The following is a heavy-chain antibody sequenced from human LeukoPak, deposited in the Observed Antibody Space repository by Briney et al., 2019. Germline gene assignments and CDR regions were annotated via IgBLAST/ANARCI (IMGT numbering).Heavy chain of an antibody. V-gene: IGHV3-30*02. CDR1: GFTFSSYG. CDR2: IRYGGSNK. J-gene: IGHJ4*02. Sequence: GGSLRLSCAASGFTFSSYGMHWVRQAPGKGLEWVAFIRYGGSNKYYADSVKGRFTISSDNSKNTLYLQMNSLRAEDTAVYYCAKDSITIFGVVIPAFDYWGQGTLVTVSS. CDR3: AKDSITIFGVVIPAFDY. D-gene: IGHD3-3*01.